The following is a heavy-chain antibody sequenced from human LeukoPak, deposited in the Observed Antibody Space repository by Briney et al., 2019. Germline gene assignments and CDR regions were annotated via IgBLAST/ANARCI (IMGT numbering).Heavy chain of an antibody. CDR3: ARDLDTIFGVVIPAYFDY. CDR2: ISAYNGNT. V-gene: IGHV1-18*01. D-gene: IGHD3-3*01. Sequence: ASVKVSCKASGYTFTSYGISWVRQAPGQGLEWMGWISAYNGNTNYAQRLQGRVTMTTDTSTSTAYMELRSLRSDDTAVYYCARDLDTIFGVVIPAYFDYWGQGTLVTVSS. CDR1: GYTFTSYG. J-gene: IGHJ4*02.